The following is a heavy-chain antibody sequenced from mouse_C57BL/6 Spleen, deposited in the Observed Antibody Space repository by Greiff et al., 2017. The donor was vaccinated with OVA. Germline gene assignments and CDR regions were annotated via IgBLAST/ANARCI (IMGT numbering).Heavy chain of an antibody. D-gene: IGHD4-1*01. CDR3: ARYPGTYYYAMDY. J-gene: IGHJ4*01. V-gene: IGHV7-3*01. CDR2: IRNKANGSTT. Sequence: EVQRVESGGGLVQPGGSLSLSCAASGFTFTDYYMSWVRQPPGKALEWLGFIRNKANGSTTEYSASVKGRFTISRDNSQHMLYLQMNALGAEDSATYYCARYPGTYYYAMDYWGQGTSVTVSS. CDR1: GFTFTDYY.